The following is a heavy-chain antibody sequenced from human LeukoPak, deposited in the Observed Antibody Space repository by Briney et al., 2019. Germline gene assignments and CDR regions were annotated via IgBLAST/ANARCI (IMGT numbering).Heavy chain of an antibody. Sequence: GASVKVSCKASGGTFSSYTISWVRQAPGQGLEWMGRIIPILGIANYAQKFQGRVTITADKSTSTAYKELSSLRSEDTAVYYCARGGGTMIVVVTPDAFDIWGQGTMVTVSS. J-gene: IGHJ3*02. D-gene: IGHD3-22*01. CDR1: GGTFSSYT. V-gene: IGHV1-69*02. CDR2: IIPILGIA. CDR3: ARGGGTMIVVVTPDAFDI.